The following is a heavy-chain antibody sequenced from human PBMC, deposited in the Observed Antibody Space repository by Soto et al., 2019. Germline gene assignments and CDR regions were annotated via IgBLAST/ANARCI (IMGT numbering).Heavy chain of an antibody. CDR2: IYYTGTT. Sequence: SETLSLTCAVSGDSINYSYWSWIRQPPEKRLEWIGNIYYTGTTTYNPSLESRVTMSVDTSKNQFSLKLNSVDAADTAVYYCAKYRRTEAEGFTLDYWGRGTLVTVSS. J-gene: IGHJ4*02. D-gene: IGHD6-13*01. CDR1: GDSINYSY. V-gene: IGHV4-59*01. CDR3: AKYRRTEAEGFTLDY.